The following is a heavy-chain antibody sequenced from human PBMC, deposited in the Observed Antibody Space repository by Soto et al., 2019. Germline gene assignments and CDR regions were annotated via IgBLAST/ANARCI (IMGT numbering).Heavy chain of an antibody. V-gene: IGHV4-4*02. Sequence: QVQLQESGPGLVKPSGTLSLTCAVSGDSISSPNWWGWVRQPPGKGLEWIGEVFHSGGTNYNPSLKSRITISVDKSTNQFSLILTSVTAADTAIYYCARALGSSGFHGWLDPWGQGTLVTVSS. CDR1: GDSISSPNW. D-gene: IGHD3-22*01. CDR3: ARALGSSGFHGWLDP. J-gene: IGHJ5*02. CDR2: VFHSGGT.